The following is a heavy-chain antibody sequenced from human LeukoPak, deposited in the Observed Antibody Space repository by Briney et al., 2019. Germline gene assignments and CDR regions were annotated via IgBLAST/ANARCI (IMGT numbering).Heavy chain of an antibody. D-gene: IGHD1-26*01. CDR3: ARVVSGSYLYFDY. J-gene: IGHJ4*02. Sequence: SETLSLTCTVSGGSVSSGSYYWSWIRQPPGKGLEWIGYIYYSGSTNYNPSLESRVTISVDTSKNQFSLKLSSVTAADTAVYYCARVVSGSYLYFDYWGQGTLVTVSS. CDR2: IYYSGST. CDR1: GGSVSSGSYY. V-gene: IGHV4-61*01.